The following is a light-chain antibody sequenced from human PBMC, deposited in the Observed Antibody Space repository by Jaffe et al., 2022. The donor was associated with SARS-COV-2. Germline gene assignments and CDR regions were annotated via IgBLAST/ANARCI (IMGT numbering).Light chain of an antibody. CDR2: LGS. Sequence: DIVMTQSPLSLPVILGEPASIACRSSQSLLLGNGNNYMDWYLQKPGQSPQLLIYLGSNRAPGVPDRFSGSGSGTDFTLIISRVEAEDVGVYYCLQTLQTPRTFGQGTKVEIK. CDR1: QSLLLGNGNNY. CDR3: LQTLQTPRT. J-gene: IGKJ1*01. V-gene: IGKV2-28*01.